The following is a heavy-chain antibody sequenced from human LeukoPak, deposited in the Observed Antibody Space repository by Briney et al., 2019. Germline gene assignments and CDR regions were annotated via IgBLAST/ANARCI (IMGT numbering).Heavy chain of an antibody. V-gene: IGHV4-59*01. CDR2: IYYSGST. D-gene: IGHD6-13*01. Sequence: PSETLSLTCTASGGSISSYYWSWIRQPPGKGLEWIGYIYYSGSTNYNPSLKSRVTISVDTSKNQFSLKLSSVTAADTAVYYCARSDSSSWGYYYCYYVDVWGKGTTVTVSS. CDR3: ARSDSSSWGYYYCYYVDV. CDR1: GGSISSYY. J-gene: IGHJ6*03.